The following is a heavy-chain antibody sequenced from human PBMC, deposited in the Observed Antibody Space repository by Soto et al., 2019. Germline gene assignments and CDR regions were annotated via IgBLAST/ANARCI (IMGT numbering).Heavy chain of an antibody. D-gene: IGHD1-26*01. V-gene: IGHV3-30-3*01. Sequence: GSLRLSCAASGFTFSSYAMHWVRQAPGKGLEWVAVISYDGSNKYYADSVKGRFTISRDNSKNTLYLQMNSLRDEDTAVYYCAREGGSLNWFDPWGQGTLVTVSS. CDR2: ISYDGSNK. J-gene: IGHJ5*02. CDR1: GFTFSSYA. CDR3: AREGGSLNWFDP.